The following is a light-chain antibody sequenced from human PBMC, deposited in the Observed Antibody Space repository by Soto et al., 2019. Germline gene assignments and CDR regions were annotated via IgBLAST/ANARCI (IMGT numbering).Light chain of an antibody. CDR3: CSYAGSSYV. Sequence: QSGLTQPRSVSFSPGHSVTISCTGTSSDVGGYNYVSWYQQHPGKAPKLMIYDVSKRPSGVPDRFSGSKSGNTASLTISGLQAEDEADYYCCSYAGSSYVFGTGTKVTVL. CDR1: SSDVGGYNY. J-gene: IGLJ1*01. CDR2: DVS. V-gene: IGLV2-11*01.